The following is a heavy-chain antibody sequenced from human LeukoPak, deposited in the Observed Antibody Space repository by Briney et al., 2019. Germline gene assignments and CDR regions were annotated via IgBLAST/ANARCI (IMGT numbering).Heavy chain of an antibody. CDR2: IRSKANSYAT. CDR3: TRSFNWGSDY. D-gene: IGHD7-27*01. V-gene: IGHV3-73*01. Sequence: PGGSLRLSCAVSGFTFSGSAIHWVRQASGKGLEWVGCIRSKANSYATGYGASVKGRFTISRDDSRNTAYLQMSSLKTEDTAIYFCTRSFNWGSDYWGQGTLVTVSS. CDR1: GFTFSGSA. J-gene: IGHJ4*02.